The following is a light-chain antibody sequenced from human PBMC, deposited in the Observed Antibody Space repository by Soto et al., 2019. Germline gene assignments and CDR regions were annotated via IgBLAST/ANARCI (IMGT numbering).Light chain of an antibody. CDR1: SSDVGGYNY. Sequence: QSVLTQPASVSGSPGQSITISCTGTSSDVGGYNYVSWYQQHPGKAPKLMIYDVSNRPSGVSNRFSGSKSGNTASLTISGLHAEDEADYYSSSYTSSSTLVVFGGGTKLTVL. CDR3: SSYTSSSTLVV. CDR2: DVS. J-gene: IGLJ2*01. V-gene: IGLV2-14*01.